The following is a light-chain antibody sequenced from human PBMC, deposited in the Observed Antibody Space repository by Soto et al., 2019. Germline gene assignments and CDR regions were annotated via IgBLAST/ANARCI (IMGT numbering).Light chain of an antibody. CDR1: SIDVGDSDF. CDR3: SSFAATHTYS. Sequence: QSALTQPRSVSGSPGQSVTISCTGTSIDVGDSDFVSWYQQHPGKAPKLMIYVVTKRPSGVPDRFSGSKSGNTASLTISGIHDEDEADYYCSSFAATHTYSFGTGTKVTVL. J-gene: IGLJ1*01. CDR2: VVT. V-gene: IGLV2-11*01.